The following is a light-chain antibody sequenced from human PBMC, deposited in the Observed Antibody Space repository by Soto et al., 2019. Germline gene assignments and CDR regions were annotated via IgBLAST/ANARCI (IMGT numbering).Light chain of an antibody. V-gene: IGKV3-15*01. CDR3: HQYNNWPLT. Sequence: EIVMTQSPATPSVSPGEGATLSCRASQTVSSNLAWYQQKPGQAPRLLIYGASTRATGIPARFSGSGSGTEFTLTISSLQSEDFAVYYCHQYNNWPLTFGGGTKVEIK. CDR1: QTVSSN. CDR2: GAS. J-gene: IGKJ4*01.